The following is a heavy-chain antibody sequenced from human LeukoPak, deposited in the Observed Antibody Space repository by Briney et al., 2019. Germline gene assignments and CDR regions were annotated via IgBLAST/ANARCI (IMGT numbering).Heavy chain of an antibody. CDR2: ISTGGDT. CDR1: GFIFSSHA. V-gene: IGHV3-23*01. D-gene: IGHD2-15*01. J-gene: IGHJ4*02. Sequence: GGSLRLSCAASGFIFSSHAMSWVRQAPGKGLEWVSAISTGGDTFYVDSVKGRFTISRDNSKNTLSLQLNSLRAEDTAVYYCAKGTSSSCYSAPNYWGQGTLVTVSS. CDR3: AKGTSSSCYSAPNY.